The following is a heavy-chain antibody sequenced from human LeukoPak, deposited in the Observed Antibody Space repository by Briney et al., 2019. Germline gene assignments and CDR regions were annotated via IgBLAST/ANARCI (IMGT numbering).Heavy chain of an antibody. CDR2: IYSGGIT. CDR1: GFTVSSNY. CDR3: ARDKDYYDSSGYLEY. D-gene: IGHD3-22*01. J-gene: IGHJ4*02. V-gene: IGHV3-53*01. Sequence: GGSLRLSCAASGFTVSSNYMSWVRQAPGKGLEWVSVIYSGGITYYADSVKGRFTISRDNSKNTLYLQMNSLRAEDTAVYYCARDKDYYDSSGYLEYWGQGTLVTVSS.